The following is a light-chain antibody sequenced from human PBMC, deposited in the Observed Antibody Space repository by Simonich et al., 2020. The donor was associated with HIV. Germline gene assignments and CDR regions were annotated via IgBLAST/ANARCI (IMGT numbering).Light chain of an antibody. CDR1: SSDVGGYNY. CDR3: CSYAGSSTFVV. V-gene: IGLV2-23*02. Sequence: QSALTQPASVSGSPGQSITISCTGTSSDVGGYNYVSWYQQHPGKAPTLMIYDVSKLPAWVSNRSSGSKSGNTASLTISGLQAEDEADYYCCSYAGSSTFVVFGGGTKLTVL. CDR2: DVS. J-gene: IGLJ2*01.